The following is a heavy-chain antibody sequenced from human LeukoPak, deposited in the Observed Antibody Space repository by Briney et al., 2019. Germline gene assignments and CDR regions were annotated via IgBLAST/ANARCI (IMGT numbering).Heavy chain of an antibody. D-gene: IGHD1-26*01. CDR1: GFTFDDYA. Sequence: GRSLRLSCAASGFTFDDYAMHWVRQAPGKGLEWVSGISWNSGIIGYADSVKGRFTISRDNAKDSLYLQMNSLRAEDTALYYCAKAGYSGSFRDAFDIWGQGTMVTVSS. CDR3: AKAGYSGSFRDAFDI. CDR2: ISWNSGII. J-gene: IGHJ3*02. V-gene: IGHV3-9*01.